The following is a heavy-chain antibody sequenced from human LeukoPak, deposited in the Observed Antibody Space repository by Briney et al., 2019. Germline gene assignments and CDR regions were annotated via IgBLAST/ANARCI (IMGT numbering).Heavy chain of an antibody. CDR1: GFTFSSYS. CDR3: AIGGGGPYGMDV. J-gene: IGHJ6*02. Sequence: GGSLRLSCAASGFTFSSYSMNWVRQAPGKGLEWVSSISSSSSYIYYADSEKGRVTISRENAKNSLYLQMNSLRAEDTAVYYCAIGGGGPYGMDVWGQGTTVTVSS. V-gene: IGHV3-21*01. D-gene: IGHD6-25*01. CDR2: ISSSSSYI.